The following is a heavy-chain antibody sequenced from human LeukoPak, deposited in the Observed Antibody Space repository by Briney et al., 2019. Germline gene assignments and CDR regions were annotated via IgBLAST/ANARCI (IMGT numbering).Heavy chain of an antibody. J-gene: IGHJ4*02. CDR3: AKVFRVATITLCDY. V-gene: IGHV3-30*18. CDR1: GFTFSSYG. D-gene: IGHD5-12*01. CDR2: ISYDGSNK. Sequence: GGSLRLSCAASGFTFSSYGMHWVRQAPGKGLEWVAVISYDGSNKYYADSVKGRFTISRDNSKNTLYLQMNSLRAEDTAVYYCAKVFRVATITLCDYWGQGTLVTASS.